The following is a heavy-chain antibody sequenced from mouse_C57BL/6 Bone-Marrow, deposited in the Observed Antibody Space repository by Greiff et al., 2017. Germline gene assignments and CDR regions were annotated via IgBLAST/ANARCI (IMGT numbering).Heavy chain of an antibody. J-gene: IGHJ3*01. Sequence: VKLSCKASGYTFTSYWMQWVKQRPGQGLEWIGEIDPSDSYTNYNQKFKGKATLTVDTSYSTAYMQLSSLTSEDSAVYYCARGWRPWFAYWGQGTLVTVSA. CDR2: IDPSDSYT. CDR3: ARGWRPWFAY. CDR1: GYTFTSYW. D-gene: IGHD2-3*01. V-gene: IGHV1-50*01.